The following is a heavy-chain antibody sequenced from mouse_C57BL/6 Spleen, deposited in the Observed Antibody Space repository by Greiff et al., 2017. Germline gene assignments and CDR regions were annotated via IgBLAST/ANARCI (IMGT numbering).Heavy chain of an antibody. CDR1: GYTFTSYW. Sequence: VQLQQSGAELVKPGASVKLSCKASGYTFTSYWMQWVKQRPGQGLEWIGEIDPSDSYTNYNQKFKGKATLTVDTSSSTAYMQLSSLTSEDSAVYYCARGYYGSSPYAMDYWGQGTSVTVSS. CDR3: ARGYYGSSPYAMDY. V-gene: IGHV1-50*01. D-gene: IGHD1-1*01. J-gene: IGHJ4*01. CDR2: IDPSDSYT.